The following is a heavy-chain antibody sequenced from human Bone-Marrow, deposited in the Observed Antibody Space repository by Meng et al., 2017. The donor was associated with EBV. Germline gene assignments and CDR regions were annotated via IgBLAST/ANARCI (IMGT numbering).Heavy chain of an antibody. CDR3: ASESGRGYTPDY. J-gene: IGHJ4*02. CDR1: GGTFSSYA. V-gene: IGHV1-69*01. CDR2: LIPMFGAP. Sequence: QVQLVQSAAEVKKPGSSVKVSGNTYGGTFSSYAISWVRQAPGQGLEWMGGLIPMFGAPNYAQKFQDRVTITADESTSTHYMDLTSLRSEDTAVYYCASESGRGYTPDYWGQGTLVTVSS. D-gene: IGHD5-12*01.